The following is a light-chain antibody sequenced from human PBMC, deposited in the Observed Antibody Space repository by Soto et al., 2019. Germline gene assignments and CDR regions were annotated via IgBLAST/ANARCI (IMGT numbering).Light chain of an antibody. V-gene: IGKV1-5*03. CDR2: KTA. J-gene: IGKJ2*01. CDR1: QNINSW. CDR3: KQYSSYSRYI. Sequence: IQMTQSPSILSASVGDRVTITCRASQNINSWLAWYQQKPGKAPKLLIYKTASLESGVPSRYSGSESGTEFTLTISSLQHDDFATYYYKQYSSYSRYIFGQGTMLEIK.